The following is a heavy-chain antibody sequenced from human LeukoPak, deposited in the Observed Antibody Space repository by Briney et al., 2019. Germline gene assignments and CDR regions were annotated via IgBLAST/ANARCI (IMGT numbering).Heavy chain of an antibody. Sequence: APVKVSCKASGYTFTSYYMHWVRQAPGQGLEWMGIINPSGGSTSYAQKFQGRVTMTRDTSTSTVYMELSSLRSEDTAVYYCARTTFPHSGYDEDYYYYGMDVWGQGTTVTVSS. CDR3: ARTTFPHSGYDEDYYYYGMDV. D-gene: IGHD5-12*01. CDR2: INPSGGST. V-gene: IGHV1-46*01. J-gene: IGHJ6*02. CDR1: GYTFTSYY.